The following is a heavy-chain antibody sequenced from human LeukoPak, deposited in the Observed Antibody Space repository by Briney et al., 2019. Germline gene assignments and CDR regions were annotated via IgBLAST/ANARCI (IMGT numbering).Heavy chain of an antibody. D-gene: IGHD5-24*01. V-gene: IGHV3-21*01. Sequence: PGGSLRLSCAASGFTFSSYSMNWVRQAPGKGLEWVSSISSSSSYIYYADSVKGRFTISRDNAKNSLYLQMNSLRAEDTAVYYCARFRGLATILYYFDYWGQGTLVTVSS. CDR1: GFTFSSYS. CDR2: ISSSSSYI. J-gene: IGHJ4*02. CDR3: ARFRGLATILYYFDY.